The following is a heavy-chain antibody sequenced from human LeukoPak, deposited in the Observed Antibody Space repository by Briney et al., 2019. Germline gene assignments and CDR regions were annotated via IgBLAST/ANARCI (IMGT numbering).Heavy chain of an antibody. J-gene: IGHJ4*02. Sequence: GGSLRLSCAASGFTFSSYAMSWVRQAPGKGLEWVSAISGSGGSTYYADSVKGRFTISRDNSKNTLYLQMNSLRAEDTAVYYCARGITMIVELYYFDYWGQGTLVTVSS. CDR1: GFTFSSYA. CDR2: ISGSGGST. D-gene: IGHD3-22*01. CDR3: ARGITMIVELYYFDY. V-gene: IGHV3-23*01.